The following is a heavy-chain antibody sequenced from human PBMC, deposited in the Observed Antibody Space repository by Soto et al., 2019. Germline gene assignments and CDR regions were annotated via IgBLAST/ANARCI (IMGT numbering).Heavy chain of an antibody. D-gene: IGHD2-2*01. CDR2: IIDNGGST. Sequence: PCGSLRLACAASGFSLSVYALTWVRQAPGKGLEWVSTIIDNGGSTYYADSVKGRFTISRDNSKKTLYLQMNSLGAEDTAVYHCARGLVPAAKTSRLGICGEGTLVTVSS. CDR3: ARGLVPAAKTSRLGI. CDR1: GFSLSVYA. J-gene: IGHJ4*02. V-gene: IGHV3-23*01.